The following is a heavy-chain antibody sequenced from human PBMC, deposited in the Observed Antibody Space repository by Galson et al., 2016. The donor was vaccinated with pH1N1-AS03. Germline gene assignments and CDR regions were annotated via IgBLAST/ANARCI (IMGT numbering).Heavy chain of an antibody. Sequence: SLRLSCAASGFNFINYAMTWVRQTPGKGLEWVSSADGVGAYTFYADYVRGRFTISRDNSKNTVYLQMNNLKAEDTAIYYCAKDRPRSGSMWGQGTRVTVSS. V-gene: IGHV3-23*01. CDR3: AKDRPRSGSM. D-gene: IGHD2-15*01. CDR1: GFNFINYA. J-gene: IGHJ4*02. CDR2: ADGVGAYT.